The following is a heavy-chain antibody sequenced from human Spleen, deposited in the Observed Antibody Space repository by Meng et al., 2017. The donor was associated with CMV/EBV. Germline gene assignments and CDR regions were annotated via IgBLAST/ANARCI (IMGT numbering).Heavy chain of an antibody. V-gene: IGHV3-7*01. J-gene: IGHJ6*02. Sequence: GGSLRLPCAASGFTFSSYWMSWVRQAPGKGLEWVANIKQDGSEKYYVDSVKGRFTISRDNAKNSLYLQMNSLRAEDTAVYYCARAGSMVPGGMDVWGQGTTVTVSS. CDR1: GFTFSSYW. CDR3: ARAGSMVPGGMDV. CDR2: IKQDGSEK. D-gene: IGHD4/OR15-4a*01.